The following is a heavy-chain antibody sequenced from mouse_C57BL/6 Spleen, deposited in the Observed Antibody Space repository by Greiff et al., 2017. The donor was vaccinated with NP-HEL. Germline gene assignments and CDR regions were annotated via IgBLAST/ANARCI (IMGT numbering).Heavy chain of an antibody. J-gene: IGHJ3*01. CDR1: GFTFSSYG. CDR2: ISSGGSYT. V-gene: IGHV5-6*01. Sequence: EVMLVESGGDLVKPGGSLKLSCAASGFTFSSYGMSWVRQTPDKRLEWVATISSGGSYTYYPDSVKGRFTISRDNAKNTLYLQMSSLKSEDTAMYYCARHDYGGFAYWGQGTLVTVSA. D-gene: IGHD2-4*01. CDR3: ARHDYGGFAY.